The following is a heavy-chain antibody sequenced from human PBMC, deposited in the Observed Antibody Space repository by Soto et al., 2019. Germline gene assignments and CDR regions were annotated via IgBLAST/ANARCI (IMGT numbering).Heavy chain of an antibody. CDR3: ARTSTYYDFWSGYSADYYYMDV. D-gene: IGHD3-3*01. Sequence: GGSLRLSCAASGFTFSSYSMNWVRQAPGKGLEWVSYISSSSSTIYYADSVKGRFTISRDKAKNSLYLQMNSLRAEDTAVYYCARTSTYYDFWSGYSADYYYMDVWGKGTTVTVSS. J-gene: IGHJ6*03. V-gene: IGHV3-48*01. CDR1: GFTFSSYS. CDR2: ISSSSSTI.